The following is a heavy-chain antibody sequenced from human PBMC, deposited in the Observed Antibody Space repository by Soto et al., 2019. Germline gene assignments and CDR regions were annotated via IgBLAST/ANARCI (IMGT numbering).Heavy chain of an antibody. CDR3: AAYGDYGYYYYGMDV. D-gene: IGHD4-17*01. Sequence: QVQLVESGGGVVQPGRSLRLSCAASGFTFSTYGMHWVRQAPGKGLEWVALIWFDGSNEYYADSVKGRFTISRDNSKNTLYLQMDSLSAEDTAVYYCAAYGDYGYYYYGMDVW. V-gene: IGHV3-33*01. CDR1: GFTFSTYG. CDR2: IWFDGSNE. J-gene: IGHJ6*01.